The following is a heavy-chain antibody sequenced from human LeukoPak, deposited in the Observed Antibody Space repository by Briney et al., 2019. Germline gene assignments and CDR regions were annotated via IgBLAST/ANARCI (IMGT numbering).Heavy chain of an antibody. CDR1: GFTVSSSY. D-gene: IGHD6-19*01. J-gene: IGHJ4*02. V-gene: IGHV3-66*01. CDR2: IYSGGST. Sequence: GGSLRLSCAASGFTVSSSYMSWVRQAPGKGLEWVSVIYSGGSTYYADSVKGRFSISRDNSKNTLCLQMNSLRAEDTAVYYCARDLSTGWYYDYWGQGTLVTVSS. CDR3: ARDLSTGWYYDY.